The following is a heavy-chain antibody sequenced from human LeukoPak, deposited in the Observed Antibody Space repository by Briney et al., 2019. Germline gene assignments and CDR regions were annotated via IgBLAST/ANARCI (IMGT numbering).Heavy chain of an antibody. D-gene: IGHD6-19*01. CDR2: ITGNGGST. V-gene: IGHV3-64*02. Sequence: GGSLRLSCAASGFTFSTYAMHSVRQAPGKGLEYVSAITGNGGSTYYADSVKGRLTISRDNSKNTLYLQMGSLRTEDMAVYYCARIWQWLALDYWGQGTLVTVSS. CDR1: GFTFSTYA. CDR3: ARIWQWLALDY. J-gene: IGHJ4*02.